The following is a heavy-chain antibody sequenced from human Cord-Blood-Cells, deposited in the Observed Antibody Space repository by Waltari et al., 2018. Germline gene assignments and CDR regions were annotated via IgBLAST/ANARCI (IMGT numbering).Heavy chain of an antibody. CDR1: GGSISSGDYY. D-gene: IGHD7-27*01. CDR3: ARDAWNWGNDY. V-gene: IGHV4-30-4*01. CDR2: IYYSAST. Sequence: QVQLQESGPGLVKPSQTLSLTCTVSGGSISSGDYYWSWIRQPPGKGLEWSGYIYYSASTYYNPSLKSRVTIAVDTSKNQFSLKLSSVTAADTAVYYCARDAWNWGNDYWGQGTPVTVSS. J-gene: IGHJ4*02.